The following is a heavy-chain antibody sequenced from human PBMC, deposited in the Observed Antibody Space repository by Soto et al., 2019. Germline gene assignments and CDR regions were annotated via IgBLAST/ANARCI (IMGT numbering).Heavy chain of an antibody. CDR1: GFSFSSSA. Sequence: GGSLRLSCAASGFSFSSSAMSWVRQAPGKGLEWVSAISESGDNTSYADSVKGRFTISRENSNNALYLQMDTLRAEDTALYFCAKGGYTYGLDPWGQGTLVTVSS. D-gene: IGHD5-18*01. CDR2: ISESGDNT. CDR3: AKGGYTYGLDP. V-gene: IGHV3-23*01. J-gene: IGHJ5*02.